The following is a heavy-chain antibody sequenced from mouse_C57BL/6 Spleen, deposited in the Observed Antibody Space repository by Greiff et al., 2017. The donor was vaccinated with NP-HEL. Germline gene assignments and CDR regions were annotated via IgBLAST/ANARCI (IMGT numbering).Heavy chain of an antibody. J-gene: IGHJ2*01. D-gene: IGHD1-1*01. CDR1: GYTFTSYW. CDR3: ARIRVLYYGSSYDYFDY. CDR2: IDPSDSYT. Sequence: QVQLKQPGAELVMPGASVKLSCKASGYTFTSYWMHWVKQRPGQGLEWIGEIDPSDSYTNYNQKFKGKSTLTVDKSSSTAYMQLSSLTSEDSAVYYCARIRVLYYGSSYDYFDYWGQGTTLTVSS. V-gene: IGHV1-69*01.